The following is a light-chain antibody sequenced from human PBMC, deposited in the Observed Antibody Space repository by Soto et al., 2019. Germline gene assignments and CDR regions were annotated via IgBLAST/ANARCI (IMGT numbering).Light chain of an antibody. J-gene: IGLJ1*01. V-gene: IGLV2-14*01. CDR3: SSYTSSSTPYV. CDR2: DVT. CDR1: SSDIGAYDY. Sequence: QSVLTRRASVSGSPGQSITGSCTGSSSDIGAYDYVSWYQQRPVKAPKLMIFDVTNRPSGVSDRFSGSKSGNTASLTISGLQTEDEADYYCSSYTSSSTPYVFGTGTKVTVL.